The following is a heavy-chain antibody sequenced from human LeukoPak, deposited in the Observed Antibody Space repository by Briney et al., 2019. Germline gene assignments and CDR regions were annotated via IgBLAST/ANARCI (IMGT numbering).Heavy chain of an antibody. J-gene: IGHJ4*02. CDR2: VKQGGRVK. V-gene: IGHV3-7*01. CDR1: GFTFSSHW. D-gene: IGHD1-1*01. CDR3: ARGPNCRERGDYFVL. Sequence: VGALRVSRAASGFTFSSHWMTWLPQAPGMGLGGVANVKQGGRVKYYADSVKGRFTVSTANAKTSLSLQTKSLSAPDPPVRYFARGPNCRERGDYFVLWGGGSKFTVSS.